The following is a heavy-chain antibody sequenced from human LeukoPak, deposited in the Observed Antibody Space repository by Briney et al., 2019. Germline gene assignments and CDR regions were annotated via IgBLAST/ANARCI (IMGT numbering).Heavy chain of an antibody. CDR3: ARDLQQWLTHYFDY. Sequence: PSETLSLTCTVSGGSISSYYWSWIRQPAGKGLEWIGRIYTSGSTNYNPSLKSRVTMSVDTSKNQFSLKLSSVTAADTAVYHCARDLQQWLTHYFDYWGQGTLVAVSS. D-gene: IGHD6-19*01. V-gene: IGHV4-4*07. CDR1: GGSISSYY. CDR2: IYTSGST. J-gene: IGHJ4*02.